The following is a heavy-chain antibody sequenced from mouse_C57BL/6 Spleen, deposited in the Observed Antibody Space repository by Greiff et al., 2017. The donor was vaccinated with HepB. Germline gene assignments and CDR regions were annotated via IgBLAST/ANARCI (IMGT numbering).Heavy chain of an antibody. J-gene: IGHJ4*01. V-gene: IGHV1-69*01. CDR2: IDPSDSYT. CDR3: ARSRTTVVANDAMDY. Sequence: LQQPGAELVMPGASVKLSCKASGYTFTSYWMHWVKQRPGQGLEWIGEIDPSDSYTNYNQKFKGKSTLTVDKSSSTAYMQLSSLTSEDSAVYYCARSRTTVVANDAMDYWGQGTSVTVSS. CDR1: GYTFTSYW. D-gene: IGHD1-1*01.